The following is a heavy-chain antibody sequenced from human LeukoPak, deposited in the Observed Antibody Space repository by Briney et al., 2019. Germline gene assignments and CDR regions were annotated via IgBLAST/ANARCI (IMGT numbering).Heavy chain of an antibody. CDR3: SHYYDSSGYRGRSNAFDI. CDR2: IYHSGST. CDR1: GGSISSSNW. D-gene: IGHD3-22*01. Sequence: SETLSLTCAVSGGSISSSNWWSWVRQPPGKGLEWIGEIYHSGSTNYNPSLKSRVTISVDKSKNQFSLKLSSVTAADTAVYYCSHYYDSSGYRGRSNAFDIWGQGTMVTVSS. V-gene: IGHV4-4*02. J-gene: IGHJ3*02.